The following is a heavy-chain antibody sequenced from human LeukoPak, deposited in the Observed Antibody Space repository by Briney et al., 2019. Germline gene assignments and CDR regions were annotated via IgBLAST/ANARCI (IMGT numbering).Heavy chain of an antibody. CDR3: ARDHCASSGRYEYYYYGMDV. CDR2: INPNSGGT. V-gene: IGHV1-2*02. D-gene: IGHD2-2*01. J-gene: IGHJ6*02. CDR1: GYTFTDYY. Sequence: ASVKVSCKASGYTFTDYYIQWVRQAPGQGLEWMGWINPNSGGTNSAQKFQGRVTMTRDTSVSTAYMELSRLRSDDTAVYYCARDHCASSGRYEYYYYGMDVWGQGTTVTVSS.